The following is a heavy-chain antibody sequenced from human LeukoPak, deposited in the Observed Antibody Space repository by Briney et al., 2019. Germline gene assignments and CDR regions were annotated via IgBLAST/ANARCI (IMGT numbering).Heavy chain of an antibody. D-gene: IGHD6-13*01. CDR3: ARGGGSSWHSTNLDY. CDR1: GFTFSSYS. V-gene: IGHV3-21*01. Sequence: GGSLRLSCAASGFTFSSYSMNWVRQAQGKGLEWVSSISSSTYIYYADSVKGRFTISRDNTKNSLYLQMNSLRAEDTAVYYCARGGGSSWHSTNLDYWGQGTLVTVSS. J-gene: IGHJ4*02. CDR2: ISSSTYI.